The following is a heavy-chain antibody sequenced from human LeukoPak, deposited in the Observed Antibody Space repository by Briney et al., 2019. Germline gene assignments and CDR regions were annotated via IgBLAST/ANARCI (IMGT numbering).Heavy chain of an antibody. V-gene: IGHV1-2*02. CDR3: ARVSRYGGNSKFDY. Sequence: ASVKVSCKASGYTFTSYYMHWVRQAPGQGLEWVGWINPNSGGTNYAQKFQGRVTMTRDTSISTAYMELSRLRSDDTAVYYCARVSRYGGNSKFDYWGQGTLVTVSS. CDR1: GYTFTSYY. D-gene: IGHD4-23*01. CDR2: INPNSGGT. J-gene: IGHJ4*02.